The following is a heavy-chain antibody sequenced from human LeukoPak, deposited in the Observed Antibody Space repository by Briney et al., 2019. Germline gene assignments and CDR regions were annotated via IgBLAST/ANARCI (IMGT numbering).Heavy chain of an antibody. J-gene: IGHJ6*02. Sequence: SETLPLTCAVYGGSFSGYYWSWIRQPPGKGLEWIGEINHSGSTNYNPSPKSRVTISVDTSKNQFSLKLSSVTAADTAVYYCARGPDIVVVPAAGSYYGMDVWGQGTTVTVSS. CDR2: INHSGST. CDR3: ARGPDIVVVPAAGSYYGMDV. D-gene: IGHD2-2*01. V-gene: IGHV4-34*01. CDR1: GGSFSGYY.